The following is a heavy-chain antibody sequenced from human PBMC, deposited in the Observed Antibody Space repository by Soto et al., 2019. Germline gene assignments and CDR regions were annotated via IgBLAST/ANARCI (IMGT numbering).Heavy chain of an antibody. CDR2: IIPIFKTA. CDR1: GGTFRNYA. V-gene: IGHV1-69*12. CDR3: ASLGGGSNPDTNYFGMDV. D-gene: IGHD2-15*01. Sequence: VQLVQSGAEVKNPGSSVKVSCKASGGTFRNYAINWVRQAPGQGLEWMGGIIPIFKTANYAQKFQGQVTITADESTRTAYMELSSLTSEDTAVYYCASLGGGSNPDTNYFGMDVWGQGTAVTVSS. J-gene: IGHJ6*02.